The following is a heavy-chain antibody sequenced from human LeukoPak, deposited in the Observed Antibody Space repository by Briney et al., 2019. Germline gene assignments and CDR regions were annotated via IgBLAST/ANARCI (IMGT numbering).Heavy chain of an antibody. CDR1: GFTFSSYG. Sequence: PGGSLRLSCAASGFTFSSYGMHWVRQAPGKGLEWVAFIRYDGSNKYYADSVKGRFTISRDNSKNTLYLQMNSLRAEDTAVYYCAKYGYDSSGYYHPTGFDYWGQGTLVTVSS. D-gene: IGHD3-22*01. CDR2: IRYDGSNK. CDR3: AKYGYDSSGYYHPTGFDY. V-gene: IGHV3-30*02. J-gene: IGHJ4*02.